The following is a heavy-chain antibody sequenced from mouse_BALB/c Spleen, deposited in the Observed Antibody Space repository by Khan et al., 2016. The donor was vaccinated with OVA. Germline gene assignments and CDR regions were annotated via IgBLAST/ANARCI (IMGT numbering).Heavy chain of an antibody. CDR3: ARRGGKYYAMDY. V-gene: IGHV5-17*02. Sequence: EVELVESGGGLVQPGGSRKLSCAASGFTFSSFGMHWVRQAPEKGLEWVAYISSGSSTIYYADTVKGRLTISRDNPKNTLFRQMTSLRSEDTAMYYCARRGGKYYAMDYWGQGPSVTVSS. J-gene: IGHJ4*01. CDR2: ISSGSSTI. CDR1: GFTFSSFG.